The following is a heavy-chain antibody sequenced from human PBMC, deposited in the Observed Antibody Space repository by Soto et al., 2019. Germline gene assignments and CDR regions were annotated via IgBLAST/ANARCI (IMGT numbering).Heavy chain of an antibody. CDR1: CGSISSYD. CDR3: ARQIQLLSTYLFDY. V-gene: IGHV4-59*08. Sequence: SETLSLTCTVSCGSISSYDWSWIRQPPGKGLEWIGYIYYSGSTNYNPSLKSRVTISVDTSKNQFSLKLSSVTAADTAVYYCARQIQLLSTYLFDYWGQGTLVTVSS. CDR2: IYYSGST. J-gene: IGHJ4*02. D-gene: IGHD2-2*01.